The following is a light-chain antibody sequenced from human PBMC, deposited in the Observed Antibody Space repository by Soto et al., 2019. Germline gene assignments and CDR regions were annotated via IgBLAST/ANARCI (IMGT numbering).Light chain of an antibody. V-gene: IGKV1-17*01. CDR1: QDIGND. CDR2: TAS. CDR3: LKVNSYPIN. J-gene: IGKJ5*01. Sequence: DIVTITCRASQDIGNDLGSYQQKPGKAPKRLIHTASSLQSGVPSRFSGSGSETEFTLTISSLQPEDFATYYCLKVNSYPINFGQGTRLEIK.